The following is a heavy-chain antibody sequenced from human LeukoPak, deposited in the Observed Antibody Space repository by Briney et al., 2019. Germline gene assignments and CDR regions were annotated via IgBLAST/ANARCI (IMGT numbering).Heavy chain of an antibody. CDR3: ARDSFETDIDY. CDR2: IKEDGSEQ. CDR1: GFSFSRYW. Sequence: GSLRLSCVASGFSFSRYWMSWVRQATGKGLEWVANIKEDGSEQYYADSLKGRFTISRDNVKNSLYLHINSLRAEDTAVYYCARDSFETDIDYWGQGTLVTVSS. V-gene: IGHV3-7*01. J-gene: IGHJ4*02. D-gene: IGHD1-14*01.